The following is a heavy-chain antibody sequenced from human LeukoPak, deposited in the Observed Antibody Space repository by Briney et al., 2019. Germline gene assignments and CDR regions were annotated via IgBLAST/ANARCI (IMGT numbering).Heavy chain of an antibody. D-gene: IGHD2-2*02. CDR3: AKEDLGYCSSTSCYTGNDY. CDR1: GFTFSSYA. J-gene: IGHJ4*02. V-gene: IGHV3-23*01. CDR2: ISGSGGST. Sequence: GGSLRLSCAASGFTFSSYAMSWVRQAPGKGLEWVSAISGSGGSTYYADSVKGRFTISRDNSKNTLYLQMNSLRAEDTAVYYCAKEDLGYCSSTSCYTGNDYWGQGTLVTVSS.